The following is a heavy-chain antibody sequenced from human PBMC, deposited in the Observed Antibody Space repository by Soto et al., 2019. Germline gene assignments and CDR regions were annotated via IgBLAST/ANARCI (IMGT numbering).Heavy chain of an antibody. CDR3: AGWVRGVTMKQYHGKDV. Sequence: QVQLQESGPGLVKPSQTLSLTCSVSGTSTSSGAFYWNWIRQHPGKGLEWIGDIYYTGTSNYSPSLKNPLTISLDTSKNHFFLKLSDVTAADAAVYYWAGWVRGVTMKQYHGKDVWGPGATVNVSS. D-gene: IGHD3-10*01. CDR2: IYYTGTS. V-gene: IGHV4-31*01. CDR1: GTSTSSGAFY. J-gene: IGHJ6*02.